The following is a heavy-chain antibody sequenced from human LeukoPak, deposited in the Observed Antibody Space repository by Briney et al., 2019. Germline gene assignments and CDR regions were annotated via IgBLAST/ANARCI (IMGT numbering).Heavy chain of an antibody. CDR3: ARVELRGSYYRVFDY. Sequence: KTSETLSLTCTVSGGSISSYYWSWIRQPPGKGLEWIGYIYYSGSTNYNPSLKSRVTISVDTSKNQFSLKLSSVTAADTAVYYCARVELRGSYYRVFDYWGQGTLVTVSS. V-gene: IGHV4-59*01. J-gene: IGHJ4*02. CDR2: IYYSGST. CDR1: GGSISSYY. D-gene: IGHD1-26*01.